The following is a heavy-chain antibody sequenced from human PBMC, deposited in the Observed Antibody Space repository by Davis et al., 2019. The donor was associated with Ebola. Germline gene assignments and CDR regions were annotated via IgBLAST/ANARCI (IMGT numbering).Heavy chain of an antibody. J-gene: IGHJ4*02. Sequence: GGSLRLSCAASGFTFSSYSMNWVRQAPGKGLEWVSSISSSSSYIYYADSVKGRFTISRDNAKNSLYLQMNSLRAEDTAVYYCAREKSIAAAGTGAPFDYWGQGTLVTVSS. CDR1: GFTFSSYS. CDR3: AREKSIAAAGTGAPFDY. D-gene: IGHD6-13*01. V-gene: IGHV3-21*01. CDR2: ISSSSSYI.